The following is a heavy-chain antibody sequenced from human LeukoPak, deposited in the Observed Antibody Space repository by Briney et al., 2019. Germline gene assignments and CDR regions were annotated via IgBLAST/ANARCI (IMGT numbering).Heavy chain of an antibody. CDR3: ARARGEVAIDY. CDR1: GGSFSGYY. D-gene: IGHD3-10*01. Sequence: PSETLSLTCAVYGGSFSGYYWSWIRQPPGKGLEWIGEINHSGSTNYNPSLKSRVTISVDTSKNQFSLKLSSVTAADTAVYYCARARGEVAIDYWGQGTRVTVSS. V-gene: IGHV4-34*01. J-gene: IGHJ4*02. CDR2: INHSGST.